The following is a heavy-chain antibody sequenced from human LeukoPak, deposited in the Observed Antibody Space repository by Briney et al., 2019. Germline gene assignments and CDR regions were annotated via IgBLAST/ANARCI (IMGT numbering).Heavy chain of an antibody. J-gene: IGHJ4*02. CDR2: INPNSGGT. V-gene: IGHV1-2*06. CDR1: GYTFPGCY. D-gene: IGHD3-22*01. CDR3: ARGDMIVVVTPYDY. Sequence: ASVKVSCKALGYTFPGCYMHWVRQAPGQGLEWMGRINPNSGGTNYAQKFQGRVTMTRDTSISTAYMELSRLRSDDTAVYYCARGDMIVVVTPYDYWGQGTLVTVSA.